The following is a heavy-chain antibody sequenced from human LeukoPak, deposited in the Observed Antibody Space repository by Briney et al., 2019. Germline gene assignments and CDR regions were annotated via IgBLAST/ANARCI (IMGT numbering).Heavy chain of an antibody. CDR3: ARGLLWSGNFDY. V-gene: IGHV1-2*02. Sequence: ASVKVSCKASGDTFTGYYMHWVRQAPGQGLEWMGWINPNSGGTNYAQKFQGRVTMTRDTSISTAYMELSRLRSDDTAVYYCARGLLWSGNFDYWGQGTLVTVSS. CDR1: GDTFTGYY. D-gene: IGHD3-3*01. J-gene: IGHJ4*02. CDR2: INPNSGGT.